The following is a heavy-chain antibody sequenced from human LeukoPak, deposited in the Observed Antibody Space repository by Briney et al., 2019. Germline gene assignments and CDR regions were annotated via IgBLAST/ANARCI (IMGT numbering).Heavy chain of an antibody. CDR3: ARGRRTHNSPNHKGSDFDY. Sequence: EASVKVSCKASGGTFSSYAISWVRQAPGQGLEWMGGIIPIFGTANYAQKFQGRVTITADKSMSTAYMELSSLRSEDTAVYYCARGRRTHNSPNHKGSDFDYWGQGTLVTVSS. J-gene: IGHJ4*02. V-gene: IGHV1-69*06. D-gene: IGHD3-10*01. CDR1: GGTFSSYA. CDR2: IIPIFGTA.